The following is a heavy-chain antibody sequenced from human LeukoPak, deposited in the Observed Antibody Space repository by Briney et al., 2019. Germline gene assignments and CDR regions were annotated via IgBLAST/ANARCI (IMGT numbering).Heavy chain of an antibody. CDR1: GYTFTGYY. Sequence: ASVKVSCKASGYTFTGYYMHWVRQAPGQGLEWMGWINPNSGGTNYAQKFQGRVTMTRDTSISTAYMELSRLRSDDTAVYYCARDSGVAVAQEPDDAFDIWGQGTMVTVSS. CDR3: ARDSGVAVAQEPDDAFDI. D-gene: IGHD6-19*01. CDR2: INPNSGGT. V-gene: IGHV1-2*02. J-gene: IGHJ3*02.